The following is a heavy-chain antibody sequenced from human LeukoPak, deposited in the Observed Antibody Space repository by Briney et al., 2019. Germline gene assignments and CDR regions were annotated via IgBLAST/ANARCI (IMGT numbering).Heavy chain of an antibody. CDR3: ALGGAYYDSGGYYQGFDY. D-gene: IGHD3-22*01. J-gene: IGHJ4*02. CDR1: GFTFSSYT. CDR2: ISHDGSDK. V-gene: IGHV3-30-3*01. Sequence: QTGGSLRLSCAASGFTFSSYTFHWVRQAPGKGLEWVSFISHDGSDKYYADSVKGRFSISRDNFKDTLYLQVNSLRAEDTAVYYCALGGAYYDSGGYYQGFDYWGQGALVTVSS.